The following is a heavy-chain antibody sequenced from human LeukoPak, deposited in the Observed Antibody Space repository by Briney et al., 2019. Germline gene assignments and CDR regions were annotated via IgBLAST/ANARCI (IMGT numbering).Heavy chain of an antibody. Sequence: ASVKVSCKASGGTFSSYTISWVRQAPGQGLEWMGRIIPILGIANYAQKLQGRVTITADKSTSTAYMELSSLRSEDTAVYYCARDLLGYCSGGSCSHEYWGQGTLVTVSS. CDR2: IIPILGIA. V-gene: IGHV1-69*04. J-gene: IGHJ4*02. CDR1: GGTFSSYT. D-gene: IGHD2-15*01. CDR3: ARDLLGYCSGGSCSHEY.